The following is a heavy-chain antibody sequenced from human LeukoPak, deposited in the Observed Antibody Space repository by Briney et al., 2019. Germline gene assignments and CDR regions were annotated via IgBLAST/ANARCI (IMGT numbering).Heavy chain of an antibody. Sequence: GGSLRLSCAASGFTFSSYAMSWVRQPPGKGLEWVSAISGSGGSTYYADSVKGRFTISRDNSKNTLYLQMNSLRAEDTAVYYCAKDRDYGDYNEYFQHWGQGTLVTVSS. V-gene: IGHV3-23*01. CDR3: AKDRDYGDYNEYFQH. D-gene: IGHD4-17*01. CDR2: ISGSGGST. J-gene: IGHJ1*01. CDR1: GFTFSSYA.